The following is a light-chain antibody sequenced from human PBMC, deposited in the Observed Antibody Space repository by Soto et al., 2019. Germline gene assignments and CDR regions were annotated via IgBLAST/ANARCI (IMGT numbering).Light chain of an antibody. CDR3: QQYGSSPFT. V-gene: IGKV3-20*01. Sequence: EIVLTQSPGTLSLSPGERATLSCRASQSVSSSYLAWYQQKPGQAPRLLIYGASSRAIGIPARFSGSGSGTEFTLAISRLEPEDLAVYYCQQYGSSPFTFGGGTRVEI. J-gene: IGKJ4*01. CDR2: GAS. CDR1: QSVSSSY.